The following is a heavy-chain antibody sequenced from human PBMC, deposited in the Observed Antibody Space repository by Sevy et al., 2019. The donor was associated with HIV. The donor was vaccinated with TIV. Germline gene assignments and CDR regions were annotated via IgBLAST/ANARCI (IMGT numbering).Heavy chain of an antibody. D-gene: IGHD3-10*01. CDR2: IYYSGST. J-gene: IGHJ6*03. CDR1: GCSISSYY. V-gene: IGHV4-59*01. Sequence: SETLSLTCTVSGCSISSYYWSWIRQPPGKGLEWIGYIYYSGSTNYNPSLKSRVTISVDTSKNQFSLKLSFVTAAETAVYYCASVRPIYYYGSGSYYNRDYYYYMDVWGKGTTVTVSS. CDR3: ASVRPIYYYGSGSYYNRDYYYYMDV.